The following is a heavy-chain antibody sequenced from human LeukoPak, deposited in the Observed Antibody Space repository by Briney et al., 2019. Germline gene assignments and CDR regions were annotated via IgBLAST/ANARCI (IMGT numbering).Heavy chain of an antibody. CDR3: ARLSGICCDRHSCFNFFDS. CDR1: GYSISSGFY. D-gene: IGHD3-16*02. Sequence: SETLSLTCDVSGYSISSGFYWGWIRQPPGKGLEWIGSIYQSGDTYYNPSLRSRITMSVDTSKNQFSLRLTSVTAPDTAVYYCARLSGICCDRHSCFNFFDSWGQGTLVTVSS. V-gene: IGHV4-38-2*01. J-gene: IGHJ5*01. CDR2: IYQSGDT.